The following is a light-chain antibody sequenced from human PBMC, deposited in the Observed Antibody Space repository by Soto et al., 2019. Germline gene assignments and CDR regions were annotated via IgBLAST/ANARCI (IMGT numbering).Light chain of an antibody. CDR1: QSVRSN. Sequence: EIVMTQSPVTLSVSPGERATLSCRASQSVRSNIAWYQQKPGQVPRLLIYGASTRATGIPARFSGSGSGTEFTLTISSLQSEDFAVYYCQPYNNWPPWTFGQGTKVEIK. J-gene: IGKJ1*01. CDR3: QPYNNWPPWT. V-gene: IGKV3-15*01. CDR2: GAS.